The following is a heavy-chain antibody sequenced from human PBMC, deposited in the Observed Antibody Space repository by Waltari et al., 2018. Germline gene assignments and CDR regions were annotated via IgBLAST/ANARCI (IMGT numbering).Heavy chain of an antibody. J-gene: IGHJ4*02. CDR1: GYTFSDYY. Sequence: QVQLVQSGAEVKKAGASVKVSCKASGYTFSDYYIHWVRQAPGQGLEWMGRINPHRGVTNDAPKFQGRVTMTRDTSISTAYMELSRLRSDDTAVYYCARDPDRAMIAIDYWGQGALVTVSS. V-gene: IGHV1-2*06. CDR2: INPHRGVT. CDR3: ARDPDRAMIAIDY. D-gene: IGHD5-18*01.